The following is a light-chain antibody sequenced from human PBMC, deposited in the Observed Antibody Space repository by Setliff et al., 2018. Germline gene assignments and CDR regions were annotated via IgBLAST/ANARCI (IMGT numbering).Light chain of an antibody. Sequence: QSALTQPASVSGSPGQSITVSCTGTSSDIGNYNLVSWYQQHPGKAPKLIIYEVNKRPSGVSNRFSGSKSGNTASLTISGLQAEDETDYYCSSYTSSSASYGFGTGTRSPA. J-gene: IGLJ1*01. CDR3: SSYTSSSASYG. V-gene: IGLV2-14*02. CDR1: SSDIGNYNL. CDR2: EVN.